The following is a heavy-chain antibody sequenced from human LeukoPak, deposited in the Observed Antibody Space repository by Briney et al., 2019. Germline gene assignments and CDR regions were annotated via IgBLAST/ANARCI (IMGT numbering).Heavy chain of an antibody. J-gene: IGHJ4*02. V-gene: IGHV4-61*02. CDR1: GGSIVSGSYY. CDR3: ARSPGPDLNYYDTSGSYYFDY. D-gene: IGHD3-22*01. CDR2: LYTSESI. Sequence: NPSETRSLTCTVAGGSIVSGSYYWSWIRQPGWRGLEGFGRLYTSESINYSSSLKTRRTRSVDASKNQFSLWLTSVTAADTAVYYCARSPGPDLNYYDTSGSYYFDYWGQGTLVTVSS.